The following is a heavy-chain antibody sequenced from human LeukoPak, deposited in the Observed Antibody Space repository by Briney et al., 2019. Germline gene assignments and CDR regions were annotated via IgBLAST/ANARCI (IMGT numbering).Heavy chain of an antibody. J-gene: IGHJ4*02. CDR2: ISAYTGNT. D-gene: IGHD3-22*01. Sequence: GASVKVSCKASGFTFASYGISWVRQATGQGLEWMGWISAYTGNTNYAQKLQGRVTMTTDTSTSTAYMELRSLRSDDTAVYYCAIVTYYYDSSGYLDYWGQGTLVTVSS. CDR1: GFTFASYG. CDR3: AIVTYYYDSSGYLDY. V-gene: IGHV1-18*01.